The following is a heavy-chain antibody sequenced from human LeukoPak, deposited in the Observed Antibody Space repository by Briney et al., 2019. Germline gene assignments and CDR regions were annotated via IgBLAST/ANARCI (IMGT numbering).Heavy chain of an antibody. Sequence: GSSVKVSCKASGGTFSSYAISWVRQAPGQGLEWMGGIIPIFGTANYAQKFQGRVTITADESTSTAYMELSSLRSEDTAVYYCLTPRGSSWYDGRNWFDPWGQGTLVTVSS. J-gene: IGHJ5*02. CDR2: IIPIFGTA. V-gene: IGHV1-69*01. CDR3: LTPRGSSWYDGRNWFDP. D-gene: IGHD6-13*01. CDR1: GGTFSSYA.